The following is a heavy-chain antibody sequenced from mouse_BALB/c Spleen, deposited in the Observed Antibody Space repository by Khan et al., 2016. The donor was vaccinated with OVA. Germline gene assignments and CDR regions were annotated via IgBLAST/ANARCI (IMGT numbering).Heavy chain of an antibody. Sequence: EVELVESGGGLVKTGGSLKLSCVASGFTFSTYTMSWVRQTPEKRLEWVATISSGGSYTYYPDSVKGRFTISRDTAMNTLNLQMSSLKSEDTAMYYCTRERVTRTGYFDYWGQGTTLTVSS. J-gene: IGHJ2*01. CDR1: GFTFSTYT. CDR2: ISSGGSYT. CDR3: TRERVTRTGYFDY. D-gene: IGHD2-1*01. V-gene: IGHV5-6-4*01.